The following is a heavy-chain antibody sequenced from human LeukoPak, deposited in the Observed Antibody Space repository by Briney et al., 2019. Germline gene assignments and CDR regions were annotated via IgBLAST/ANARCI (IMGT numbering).Heavy chain of an antibody. V-gene: IGHV4-34*01. CDR2: MIHSGST. Sequence: SETLSLTCGVSGGSLSSYYWSWIRQPPGKGLEWIGEMIHSGSTNYNPSLKSRVTISVDTSKNQFSLKLSSVTAADTAVYYCARGQGYCSSTSCYTSFDPWGQGTLVTVSS. J-gene: IGHJ5*02. CDR3: ARGQGYCSSTSCYTSFDP. CDR1: GGSLSSYY. D-gene: IGHD2-2*02.